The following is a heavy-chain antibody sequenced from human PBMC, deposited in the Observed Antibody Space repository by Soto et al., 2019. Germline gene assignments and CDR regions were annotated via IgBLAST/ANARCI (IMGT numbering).Heavy chain of an antibody. J-gene: IGHJ5*02. CDR2: IYPGDSDT. D-gene: IGHD2-2*03. Sequence: PGETLKISCKGSGYSFTSYWIGWVRQMPGKGLEWMGIIYPGDSDTRYSPSFQGQVTISADKSISTAYLQWSSLKASDTAMYYCARLVDIVVVPARGWFDPWGQGTLVTVSS. V-gene: IGHV5-51*01. CDR1: GYSFTSYW. CDR3: ARLVDIVVVPARGWFDP.